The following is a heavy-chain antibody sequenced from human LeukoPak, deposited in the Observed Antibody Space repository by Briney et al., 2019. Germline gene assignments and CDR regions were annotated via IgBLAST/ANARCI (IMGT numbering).Heavy chain of an antibody. CDR2: INPSGGTT. V-gene: IGHV1-46*01. CDR3: ARGIVAAVAATSHCLDP. Sequence: ASVKVSCKASGYTFTSYYMHWVRQAPGQGLEWMGIINPSGGTTRYAQKFQGRVTMTRDTSTSTVYMDLSGLRSEDTAVYYCARGIVAAVAATSHCLDPGGQGTLVTVSS. D-gene: IGHD2-15*01. J-gene: IGHJ5*02. CDR1: GYTFTSYY.